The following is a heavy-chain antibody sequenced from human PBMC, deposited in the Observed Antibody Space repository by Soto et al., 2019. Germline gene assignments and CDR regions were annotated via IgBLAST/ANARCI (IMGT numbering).Heavy chain of an antibody. CDR1: GFTFSSYG. CDR2: IWYDGSNK. J-gene: IGHJ6*02. CDR3: ARGVLSNYYYYYGMDV. Sequence: GGSLRLSCAASGFTFSSYGMHWVRQAPGKGLEWVAVIWYDGSNKYYADSVKGRFTISRDNSKNTLYLQMNSLRAEDTAVYYCARGVLSNYYYYYGMDVWGQGTTVT. V-gene: IGHV3-33*01.